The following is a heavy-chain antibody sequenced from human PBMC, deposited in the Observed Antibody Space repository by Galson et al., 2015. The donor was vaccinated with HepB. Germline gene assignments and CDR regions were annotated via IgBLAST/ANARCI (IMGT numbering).Heavy chain of an antibody. J-gene: IGHJ4*02. CDR1: GFTFSDYY. V-gene: IGHV3-11*06. D-gene: IGHD2-15*01. Sequence: SLRLSCAASGFTFSDYYMSWIRQAPGKGLEWVSYISGSSSYTNYADSMKGRFTISRDNAKNSLYLQMNSLRAEDTAVYYCARAQGYCSGGNCYLPGYWGQGTLVTVSS. CDR3: ARAQGYCSGGNCYLPGY. CDR2: ISGSSSYT.